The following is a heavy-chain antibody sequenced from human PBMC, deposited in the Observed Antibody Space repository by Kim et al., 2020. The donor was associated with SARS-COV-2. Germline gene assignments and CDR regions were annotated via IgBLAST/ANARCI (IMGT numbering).Heavy chain of an antibody. CDR2: ISYDGSNK. J-gene: IGHJ6*03. CDR1: GFTFSSYG. V-gene: IGHV3-30*18. Sequence: GGSLRLSCAASGFTFSSYGMHWVRQAPGKGLEWVAVISYDGSNKYYADSVKGRFTISRDISKNTLDLQMNSLRAEDTAVYYCAKDHRLNPYDYVWGSYRYMDVWGQGTTVTVSS. CDR3: AKDHRLNPYDYVWGSYRYMDV. D-gene: IGHD3-16*02.